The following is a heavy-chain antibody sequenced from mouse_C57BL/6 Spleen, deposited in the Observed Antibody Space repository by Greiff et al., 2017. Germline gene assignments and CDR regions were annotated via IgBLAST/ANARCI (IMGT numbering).Heavy chain of an antibody. Sequence: EVMLVESGEGLVKPGGSLKLSCAASGFTFSSYAMSWVRQTPEKRLEWVAYISSGGDYIYYADTVQGRFTISRDNARNTLYLQMSSLKSEDTAMYYCTREDPDYGPFDYWGQGTTLTVSS. CDR1: GFTFSSYA. J-gene: IGHJ2*01. CDR2: ISSGGDYI. D-gene: IGHD2-4*01. CDR3: TREDPDYGPFDY. V-gene: IGHV5-9-1*02.